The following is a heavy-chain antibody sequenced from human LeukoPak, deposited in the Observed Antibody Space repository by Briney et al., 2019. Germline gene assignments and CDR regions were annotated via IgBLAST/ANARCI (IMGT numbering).Heavy chain of an antibody. Sequence: GGSLRLSCAASGFTFSSYGMHWVRQAPGKGLEWVAVISYDGSNKYYADSVKGRFTISGDNSKNTLYLQMNSLRAEDTAVYYCAKEEGEGLLEWLWCMDVWGQGTTVTVSS. CDR1: GFTFSSYG. CDR3: AKEEGEGLLEWLWCMDV. D-gene: IGHD3-3*01. V-gene: IGHV3-30*18. J-gene: IGHJ6*02. CDR2: ISYDGSNK.